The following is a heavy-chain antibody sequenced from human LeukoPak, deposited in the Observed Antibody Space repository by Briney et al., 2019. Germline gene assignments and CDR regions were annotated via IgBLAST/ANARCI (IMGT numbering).Heavy chain of an antibody. CDR2: ISGSGSYI. CDR3: ARSAGVTYYFDY. Sequence: GGSLRLSCAASGFTFSSYSMNWVRQAPGKGLEWVSSISGSGSYIYYADSVKGRFTISRDNAKHSLYLQMNSLRAEDTAVYYCARSAGVTYYFDYWGQGTLLAVSS. J-gene: IGHJ4*02. CDR1: GFTFSSYS. D-gene: IGHD6-25*01. V-gene: IGHV3-21*01.